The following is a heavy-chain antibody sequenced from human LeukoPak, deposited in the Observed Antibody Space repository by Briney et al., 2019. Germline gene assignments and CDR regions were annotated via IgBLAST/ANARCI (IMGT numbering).Heavy chain of an antibody. CDR2: IYHSGST. CDR1: GGSISSGGYS. D-gene: IGHD6-13*01. J-gene: IGHJ5*02. V-gene: IGHV4-30-2*01. CDR3: ARGTAAAGFDWFDP. Sequence: PSETLSLTCAVSGGSISSGGYSWSWIRQPPGKGLEWIGYIYHSGSTYYNPSLKSRVTISVDRSKNQFSLKLSSVTAADTAVYYCARGTAAAGFDWFDPWGQGTLVTVSP.